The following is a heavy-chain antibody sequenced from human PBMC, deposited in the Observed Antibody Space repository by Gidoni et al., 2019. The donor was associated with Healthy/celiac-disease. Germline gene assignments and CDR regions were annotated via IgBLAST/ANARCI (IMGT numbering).Heavy chain of an antibody. CDR2: IYYSGST. V-gene: IGHV4-39*07. Sequence: QLQLQESGPGLVKPSETLSLTCTVSGGSISSSSYYWGWIRQPPGKGLEWIGSIYYSGSTYYNPSLKSRVTISVDTSKNQFSLKLSSVTAADTAVYYCARDVPHIVVVVAAITPRSWFDPWGQGTLVTVSS. CDR3: ARDVPHIVVVVAAITPRSWFDP. J-gene: IGHJ5*02. D-gene: IGHD2-15*01. CDR1: GGSISSSSYY.